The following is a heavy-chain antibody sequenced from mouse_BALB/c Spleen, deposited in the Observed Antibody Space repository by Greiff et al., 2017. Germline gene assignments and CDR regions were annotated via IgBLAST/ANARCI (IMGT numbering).Heavy chain of an antibody. Sequence: VQLQQSGAELAKPGASVKMSCKASGYTFTSYWMHWVKQRPGKGLEWIGYINTSNGYTEYNQKFKDKATLTADKSSSTAYMQLSSLTSEDSAVYYCARVYGNYGFAYWGQGTLVTVSA. J-gene: IGHJ3*01. CDR1: GYTFTSYW. CDR3: ARVYGNYGFAY. V-gene: IGHV1-7*01. D-gene: IGHD2-10*02. CDR2: INTSNGYT.